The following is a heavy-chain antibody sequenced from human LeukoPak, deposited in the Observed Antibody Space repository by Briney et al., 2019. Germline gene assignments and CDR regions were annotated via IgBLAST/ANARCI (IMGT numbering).Heavy chain of an antibody. CDR2: ISAHNGNT. CDR1: GYTFTTHG. Sequence: ASVKVSCKASGYTFTTHGIAWVRQAPGQGLEWMGWISAHNGNTNYAQSLQGRDTMTTDTSTNTAYMELRSLRSDDTAVYYCARDGYFDLWGRGTLVTVSS. CDR3: ARDGYFDL. J-gene: IGHJ2*01. V-gene: IGHV1-18*01.